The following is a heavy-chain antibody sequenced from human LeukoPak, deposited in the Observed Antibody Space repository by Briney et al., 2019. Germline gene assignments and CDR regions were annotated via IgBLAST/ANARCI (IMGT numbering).Heavy chain of an antibody. CDR1: GFTFSSYG. J-gene: IGHJ6*04. CDR3: ARGHSSSWYLPDYYYYGMDV. CDR2: IWYDGSNK. D-gene: IGHD6-13*01. V-gene: IGHV3-33*01. Sequence: PGRSLRLSCAASGFTFSSYGMHWVRQAPGKGLEGVAVIWYDGSNKYYADSVKGRFTISRDNSKNTLYLQMNSLRAEDTAVYYCARGHSSSWYLPDYYYYGMDVWGKGTTVTVSS.